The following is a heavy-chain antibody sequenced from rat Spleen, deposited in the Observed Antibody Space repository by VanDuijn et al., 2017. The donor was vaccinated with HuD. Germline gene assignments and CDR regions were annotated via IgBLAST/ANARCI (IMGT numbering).Heavy chain of an antibody. D-gene: IGHD1-7*01. CDR3: ARDPDDKYYWYFDF. J-gene: IGHJ1*01. V-gene: IGHV2-45*01. Sequence: QVQLMESGPGLVQPSETLSLTCTVSGFSLTSYNVHWVRQPPGKGLEWMGVMWSGGSTDYNSALKSRLSISRDTSKNQVFLKMNSLLTEDTAIYFCARDPDDKYYWYFDFWGPVTMVTVSS. CDR2: MWSGGST. CDR1: GFSLTSYN.